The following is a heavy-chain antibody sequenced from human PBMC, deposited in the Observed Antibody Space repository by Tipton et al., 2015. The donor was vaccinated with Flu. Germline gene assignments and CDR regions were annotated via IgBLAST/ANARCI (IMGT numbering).Heavy chain of an antibody. CDR1: GFTFTNYW. V-gene: IGHV3-7*03. D-gene: IGHD2-2*02. CDR3: AKRFCSSTTCYTPDALAV. CDR2: INGDGSVK. J-gene: IGHJ3*01. Sequence: SLRLSCAASGFTFTNYWMTWVRQASGKGLEWVANINGDGSVKYYVDSVKGRFTISRDNAKNSLYLQMNSLRAEDTAVYYCAKRFCSSTTCYTPDALAVWGQGTRVTVSS.